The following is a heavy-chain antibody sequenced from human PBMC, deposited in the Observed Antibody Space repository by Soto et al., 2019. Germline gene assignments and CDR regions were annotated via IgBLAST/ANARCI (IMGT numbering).Heavy chain of an antibody. CDR3: ARDLQVDVEYCCCDCYSDAFDI. Sequence: ASVKVSCKASGYTFTSYGISWVRQAPGQGLEWMGWISAYNGNTNYAQKLQGRVTMTTDTSTSTAYMELRSLRSDDTAVYYCARDLQVDVEYCCCDCYSDAFDIWGQGTMVTVSS. V-gene: IGHV1-18*01. CDR1: GYTFTSYG. J-gene: IGHJ3*02. CDR2: ISAYNGNT. D-gene: IGHD2-21*02.